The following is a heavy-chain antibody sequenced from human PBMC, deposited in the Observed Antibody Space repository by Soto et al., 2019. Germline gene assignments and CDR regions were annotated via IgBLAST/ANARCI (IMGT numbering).Heavy chain of an antibody. CDR3: AREGLGVGDYPFDY. Sequence: SETLSLTCTVSGGSISSYYWSWIRQPPGKGLEWIGYIYYSGSTNYNPSLKSRVTISVDTSKNQFSLKLSSVTAADTAVYYCAREGLGVGDYPFDYWGQGTLVTVSS. CDR2: IYYSGST. V-gene: IGHV4-59*01. CDR1: GGSISSYY. J-gene: IGHJ4*02. D-gene: IGHD3-16*01.